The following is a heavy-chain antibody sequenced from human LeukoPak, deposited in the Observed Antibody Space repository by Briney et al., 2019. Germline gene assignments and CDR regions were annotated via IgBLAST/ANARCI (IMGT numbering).Heavy chain of an antibody. V-gene: IGHV3-21*01. CDR3: ARSSYDFWSGYTKGALDY. J-gene: IGHJ4*02. CDR2: ISTSSTYI. CDR1: GFTFSTYT. Sequence: GGSLRLSCAASGFTFSTYTMNWVRQAPGKGLEWVSSISTSSTYIYYADSVKGRFTVSRDNAKNSLYLQMNSLRAEDTAVYYCARSSYDFWSGYTKGALDYWGQGTQVTVSS. D-gene: IGHD3-3*01.